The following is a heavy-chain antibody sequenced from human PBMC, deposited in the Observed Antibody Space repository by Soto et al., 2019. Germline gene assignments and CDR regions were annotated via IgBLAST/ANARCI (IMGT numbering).Heavy chain of an antibody. CDR3: ARETLSYGSALDV. CDR2: ITWNGGNT. V-gene: IGHV3-43*01. D-gene: IGHD3-16*01. Sequence: GGSLRLSGAAPGFGFDDNNMHWVRQAPGKGLEWVSLITWNGGNTYYADSVKGRFTISRDGTTKSVSLQMTSLKREDTGLYYCARETLSYGSALDVWGQGTTVTAP. CDR1: GFGFDDNN. J-gene: IGHJ6*02.